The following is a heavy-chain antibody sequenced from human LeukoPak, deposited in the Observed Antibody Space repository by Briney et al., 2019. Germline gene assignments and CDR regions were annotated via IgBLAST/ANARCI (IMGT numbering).Heavy chain of an antibody. V-gene: IGHV1-2*02. Sequence: ASVKVSCKASGYTFTDYFMHWVRQAPGQGLEWMGWINANSGGTNYAQKFQGRVTMTRDTSISTVYMELYRLRSDDTAVYYCARFRGSSSFDYWGQGTLVTVSS. CDR2: INANSGGT. CDR1: GYTFTDYF. CDR3: ARFRGSSSFDY. J-gene: IGHJ4*02. D-gene: IGHD2-2*01.